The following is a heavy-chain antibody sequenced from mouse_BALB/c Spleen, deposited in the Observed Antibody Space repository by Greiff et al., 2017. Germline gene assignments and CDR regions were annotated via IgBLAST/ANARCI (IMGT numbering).Heavy chain of an antibody. CDR1: GFSLTSYG. V-gene: IGHV2-9*02. D-gene: IGHD2-1*01. Sequence: VQLVESGPGLVAPSQSLSITCTVSGFSLTSYGVHWVRQPPGKGLEWLGVIWAGGSTNYNSALMSRLSISKDNSKGQVFLKMNSLQTDDTAMYYCARDGDGNTEGYFDYWGQGTTLTVSS. CDR2: IWAGGST. CDR3: ARDGDGNTEGYFDY. J-gene: IGHJ2*01.